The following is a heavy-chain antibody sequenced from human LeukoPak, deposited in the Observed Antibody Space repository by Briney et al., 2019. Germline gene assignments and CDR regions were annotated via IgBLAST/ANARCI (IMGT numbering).Heavy chain of an antibody. CDR3: ARGYCSSTSCYASWFDP. V-gene: IGHV1-69*04. D-gene: IGHD2-2*01. J-gene: IGHJ5*02. CDR1: GGTFSSYA. Sequence: SVKVSCKASGGTFSSYAISWVRQAPGQGLEWMGRIIPILGIANYAQKFQGRVTITADKSTSTAYMELSSLRSEDTAVYYCARGYCSSTSCYASWFDPWGQGTLVTISS. CDR2: IIPILGIA.